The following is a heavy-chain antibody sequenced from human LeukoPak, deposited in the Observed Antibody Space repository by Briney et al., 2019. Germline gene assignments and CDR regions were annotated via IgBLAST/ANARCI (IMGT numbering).Heavy chain of an antibody. V-gene: IGHV4-59*01. CDR3: ARDLTWGAFDI. D-gene: IGHD7-27*01. CDR2: IYYSGST. J-gene: IGHJ3*02. Sequence: KPSETLSLTCTVSGGSISSYYWSWIRQPPGKGLEWIGSIYYSGSTNYNPSLKSRVTISVDTSKNQFPLKLSSVTAADTAVYYCARDLTWGAFDIWGQGTMVTVSS. CDR1: GGSISSYY.